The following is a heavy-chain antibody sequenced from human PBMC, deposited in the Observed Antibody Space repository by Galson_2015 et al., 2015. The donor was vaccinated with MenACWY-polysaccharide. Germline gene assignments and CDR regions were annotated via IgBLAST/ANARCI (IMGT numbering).Heavy chain of an antibody. CDR2: ISGSGGST. CDR1: GFTFSSYA. J-gene: IGHJ4*02. V-gene: IGHV3-23*01. CDR3: AKGLYYNRV. Sequence: SLRLSCAASGFTFSSYAMSWVRQAPGKGLEWVSAISGSGGSTYYADSVQGRFTISRDNSKNTLFLQMNSLRAEDTAVFYCAKGLYYNRVWGPGTLVTVSS. D-gene: IGHD3-10*01.